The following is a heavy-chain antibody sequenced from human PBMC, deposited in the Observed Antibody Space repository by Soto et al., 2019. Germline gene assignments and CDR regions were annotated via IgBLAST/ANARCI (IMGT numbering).Heavy chain of an antibody. J-gene: IGHJ4*02. Sequence: PGGSLRLSCAASGFTFSSYAMHWVRQAPGKGLEWVAVISYDGSNKYYADPVKGRFTISRDNSKNTLYLQMNSLRAEDTAVYYCAVPLRNWGQGTLVTVSS. CDR1: GFTFSSYA. D-gene: IGHD3-16*01. V-gene: IGHV3-30-3*01. CDR3: AVPLRN. CDR2: ISYDGSNK.